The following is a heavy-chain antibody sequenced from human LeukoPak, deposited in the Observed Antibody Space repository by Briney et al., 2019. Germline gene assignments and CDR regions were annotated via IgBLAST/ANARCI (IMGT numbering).Heavy chain of an antibody. D-gene: IGHD6-6*01. CDR3: ARQSIAARRFDY. CDR2: ISYDGSNK. Sequence: PGRSLRLSCAASGFTFSSYAMHWVRQAPGKGLEGVAVISYDGSNKYYADSVKGRFTISRDNSKNTLYLQMNSLRAEDTAVYYCARQSIAARRFDYWGQGTLVTVSS. V-gene: IGHV3-30-3*01. CDR1: GFTFSSYA. J-gene: IGHJ4*02.